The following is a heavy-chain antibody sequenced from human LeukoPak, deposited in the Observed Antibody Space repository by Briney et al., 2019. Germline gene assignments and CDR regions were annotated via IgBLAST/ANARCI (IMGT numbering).Heavy chain of an antibody. CDR1: GFTFDDYG. Sequence: PGGSLGLSCVASGFTFDDYGMSWVRQAPGKGLEWVSGINWNGGSTGYADSVKGRFTISRDSAKNSLYVQIQSLRADDTALYYCARRTMVGAGFDYWGQGTLVTVSS. J-gene: IGHJ4*02. CDR2: INWNGGST. V-gene: IGHV3-20*04. CDR3: ARRTMVGAGFDY. D-gene: IGHD2-15*01.